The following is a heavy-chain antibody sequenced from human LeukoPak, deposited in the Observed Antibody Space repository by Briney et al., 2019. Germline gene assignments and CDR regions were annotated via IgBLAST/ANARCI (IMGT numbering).Heavy chain of an antibody. V-gene: IGHV3-23*01. CDR1: GFTFSSYA. D-gene: IGHD4/OR15-4a*01. CDR2: ISVGSTST. CDR3: ARAFRMVPTHLRYLDN. Sequence: GGSLRLSCVVSGFTFSSYAMTWVRQAPGKGLEWVSGISVGSTSTFYADSVKGRFTVTRDNSKNTLFLEMNSLRADDTAVYYCARAFRMVPTHLRYLDNWGQGTLVTVSS. J-gene: IGHJ4*02.